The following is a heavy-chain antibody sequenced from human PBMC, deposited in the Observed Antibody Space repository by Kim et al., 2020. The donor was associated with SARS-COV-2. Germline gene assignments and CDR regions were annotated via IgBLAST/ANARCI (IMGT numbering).Heavy chain of an antibody. Sequence: NPPVKSRVIISSDTSKNQFSLNIRSVTAADTAVYYCARSYSGTYFAAFDIWGPGTMATVSS. J-gene: IGHJ3*02. V-gene: IGHV4-4*08. CDR3: ARSYSGTYFAAFDI. D-gene: IGHD1-26*01.